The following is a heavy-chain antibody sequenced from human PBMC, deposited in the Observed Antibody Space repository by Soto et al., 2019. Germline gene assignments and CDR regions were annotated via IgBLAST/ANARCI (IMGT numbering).Heavy chain of an antibody. CDR3: ARVRQGCSANNCYFDP. J-gene: IGHJ5*01. CDR2: VHISGHS. Sequence: QVHLQESGPGLVAPSGTLSLTCTLSGGSVRAPDWWNWVRQSPDKGREWIAEVHISGHSNYNPSLRSRVSVSIDSSKNQFYLNLNSVTPADTAIYYSARVRQGCSANNCYFDPWGQGTQLTISS. V-gene: IGHV4-4*02. CDR1: GGSVRAPDW. D-gene: IGHD1-1*01.